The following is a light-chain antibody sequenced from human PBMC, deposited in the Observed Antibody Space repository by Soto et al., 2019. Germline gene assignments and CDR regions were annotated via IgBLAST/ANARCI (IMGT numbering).Light chain of an antibody. CDR2: WAS. CDR1: QSVLKSSNNKNC. V-gene: IGKV4-1*01. J-gene: IGKJ3*01. CDR3: QQYYSIPLT. Sequence: DIVMTQSPDSLAVSLGERATINCKSSQSVLKSSNNKNCLAWYQQKPGQPPKLLIYWASTRESGVPDRFSSSWSGTDFTLTISSLQAEDVAVYYRQQYYSIPLTFGPGTKVDIK.